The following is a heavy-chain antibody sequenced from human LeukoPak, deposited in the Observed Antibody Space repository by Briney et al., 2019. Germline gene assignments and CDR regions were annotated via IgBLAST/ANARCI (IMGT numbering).Heavy chain of an antibody. J-gene: IGHJ4*02. V-gene: IGHV4-34*01. CDR1: GGSFSGYY. D-gene: IGHD1-14*01. Sequence: SETLSLTCAVYGGSFSGYYWSWIRQPPGKGLEWIGEINHSGSTNYNPSLKSRVTISVDTSKNQFSLKLSSVTAADTAVYYCARGLLGGTGATYPRRQTGYYFDYWGQGTLVTVSS. CDR2: INHSGST. CDR3: ARGLLGGTGATYPRRQTGYYFDY.